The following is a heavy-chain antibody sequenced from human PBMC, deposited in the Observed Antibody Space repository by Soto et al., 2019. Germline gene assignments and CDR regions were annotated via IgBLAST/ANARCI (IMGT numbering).Heavy chain of an antibody. CDR3: ARDYPPDYYDSSGYYFGGWFDL. D-gene: IGHD3-22*01. CDR2: INPNSGGT. CDR1: GYTFTGYY. Sequence: ASVKVSCKASGYTFTGYYMHWVRQAPGQGLEWMGWINPNSGGTNYAQKFQGRVTMTRDTSISTAYMGLSRLRFDDTAVYYCARDYPPDYYDSSGYYFGGWFDLWGQGTLVTV. V-gene: IGHV1-2*02. J-gene: IGHJ5*02.